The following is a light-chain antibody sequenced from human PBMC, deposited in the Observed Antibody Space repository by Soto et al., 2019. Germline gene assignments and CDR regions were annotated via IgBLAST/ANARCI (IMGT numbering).Light chain of an antibody. V-gene: IGKV1-5*01. CDR1: QSISSW. Sequence: DIQMTQSPSTLSATAGGRVTITCRASQSISSWLAWYQRKPGKAPKLLIYDASNLDSGVPSRFSGSGSGTEFSLTISNLQPDDCATYYCQQYENYWTFGQGTKVDI. J-gene: IGKJ1*01. CDR3: QQYENYWT. CDR2: DAS.